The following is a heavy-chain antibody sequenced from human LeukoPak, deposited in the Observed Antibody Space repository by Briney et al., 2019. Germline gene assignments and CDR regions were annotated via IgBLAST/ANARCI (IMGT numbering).Heavy chain of an antibody. Sequence: GGSLRLSCVASGFSFTNYAMSWVRQAPGRGPEWLSSMKGGGETFYADSVKGRCTLSRDISRNTVYLQLNNLRVEDTAIYYCARASWISTAGAVCWGQGTQVTVSS. V-gene: IGHV3-23*01. CDR3: ARASWISTAGAVC. D-gene: IGHD2-2*03. CDR2: MKGGGET. CDR1: GFSFTNYA. J-gene: IGHJ4*02.